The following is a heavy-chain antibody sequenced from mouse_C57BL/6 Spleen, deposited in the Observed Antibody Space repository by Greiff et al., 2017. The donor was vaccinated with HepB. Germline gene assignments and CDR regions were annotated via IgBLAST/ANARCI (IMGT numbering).Heavy chain of an antibody. CDR3: TRSGWLPLAY. D-gene: IGHD2-3*01. V-gene: IGHV1-15*01. CDR2: IDPETGGT. J-gene: IGHJ3*01. Sequence: VKVVESGAELVRPGASVTLSCKASGYTFTDYEMHWVKQTPVHGLEWIGAIDPETGGTAYNQKFKAKAILTADKSSSTAYMELRSLTSEDSAVYYCTRSGWLPLAYWGQGTLVTVSA. CDR1: GYTFTDYE.